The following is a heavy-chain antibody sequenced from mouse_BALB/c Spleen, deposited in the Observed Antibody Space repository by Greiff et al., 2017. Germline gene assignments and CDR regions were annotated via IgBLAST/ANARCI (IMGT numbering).Heavy chain of an antibody. CDR3: AIYDGYYPHD. V-gene: IGHV3-6*02. Sequence: VQLKESGPGLVKPSQSLSLTCSVTGYSITSGYYWNWIRQFPGNKLEWMGYISYDGSNNYNPSLKNRISITRDTSKNQFFLKLNSVTTEDTATYYCAIYDGYYPHDWGQGTTLTVSS. D-gene: IGHD2-3*01. CDR2: ISYDGSN. J-gene: IGHJ2*01. CDR1: GYSITSGYY.